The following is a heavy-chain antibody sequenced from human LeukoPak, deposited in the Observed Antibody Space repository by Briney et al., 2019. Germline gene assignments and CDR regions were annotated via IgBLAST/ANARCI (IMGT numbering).Heavy chain of an antibody. V-gene: IGHV3-21*01. D-gene: IGHD3-3*01. Sequence: PGGSLRLSCAASGFTFSSYSMNWVRQAPGKGLEWVSSISSSSSYIYYADSVKGRFTISRDNAKNSLYLQMNSLRAEDTAVYYCARDQDDFWSGSYYYMDDWGKGTTVTVSS. CDR1: GFTFSSYS. CDR3: ARDQDDFWSGSYYYMDD. CDR2: ISSSSSYI. J-gene: IGHJ6*03.